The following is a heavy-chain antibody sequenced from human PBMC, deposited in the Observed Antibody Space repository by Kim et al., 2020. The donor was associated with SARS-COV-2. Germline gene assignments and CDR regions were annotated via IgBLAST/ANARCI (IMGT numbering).Heavy chain of an antibody. Sequence: GGSLRLSCAASGFTFSHYSMTWVRQAPGKGLEWISFINTGGSSVYYADSVKGRFTISRDNAKKSLYLQMISLRDDDTAVYYCARDNWMDVWGQGTTVTVSS. V-gene: IGHV3-48*02. J-gene: IGHJ6*02. CDR2: INTGGSSV. CDR1: GFTFSHYS. CDR3: ARDNWMDV.